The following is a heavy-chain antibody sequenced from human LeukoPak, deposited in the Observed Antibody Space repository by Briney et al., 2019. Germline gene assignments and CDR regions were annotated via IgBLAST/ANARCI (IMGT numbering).Heavy chain of an antibody. D-gene: IGHD6-19*01. CDR2: ISSSGSTI. Sequence: PGGSLRLSCAPSGFTFSSYEMSWVRQAPGKGLEWVSYISSSGSTIYYADSVKGRFTISRDNAKNSLYLQMNSLRAEDTAVYYCARDTPVRRIAVAGIRYFDYWGQGTLVTVSS. CDR3: ARDTPVRRIAVAGIRYFDY. V-gene: IGHV3-48*03. J-gene: IGHJ4*02. CDR1: GFTFSSYE.